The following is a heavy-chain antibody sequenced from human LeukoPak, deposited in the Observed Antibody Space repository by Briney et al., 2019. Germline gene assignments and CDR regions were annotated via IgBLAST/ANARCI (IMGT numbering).Heavy chain of an antibody. CDR2: INHSGST. CDR1: GGSFSGYY. V-gene: IGHV4-34*01. CDR3: ARGFGGFTPVFDF. D-gene: IGHD3-10*01. Sequence: PSETLSLTCAVYGGSFSGYYWSWIRQPPGKGLEWIGEINHSGSTNYNPSLKSRVTISVDTSKNQFSLKLSSVTAADTAVYYCARGFGGFTPVFDFGGQGKMVTVFS. J-gene: IGHJ3*01.